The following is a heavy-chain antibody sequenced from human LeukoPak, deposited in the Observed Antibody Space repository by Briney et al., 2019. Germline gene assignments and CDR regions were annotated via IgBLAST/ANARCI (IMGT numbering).Heavy chain of an antibody. D-gene: IGHD2-15*01. V-gene: IGHV3-74*01. Sequence: PGGSLRLSCAASGFTFSSYWMHWVRQAPGKGLVWVSRINSDGSSRTYADSVKGRFTISRDNAKNTLSLQMNSLRTEDTAVYYCAREVCIGCGCSVFDYWGQGTLVTVSS. CDR2: INSDGSSR. CDR1: GFTFSSYW. J-gene: IGHJ4*02. CDR3: AREVCIGCGCSVFDY.